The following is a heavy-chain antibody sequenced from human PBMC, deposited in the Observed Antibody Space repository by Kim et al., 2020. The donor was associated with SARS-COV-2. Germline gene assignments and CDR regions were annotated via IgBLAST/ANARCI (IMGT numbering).Heavy chain of an antibody. D-gene: IGHD3-10*01. J-gene: IGHJ5*02. Sequence: TTSNPSLKRRVTISVDTSKNPFSLNLSSVTAADTAVYYCARVRLTNWFDPWGQGTLVPVSS. CDR3: ARVRLTNWFDP. V-gene: IGHV4-34*01. CDR2: T.